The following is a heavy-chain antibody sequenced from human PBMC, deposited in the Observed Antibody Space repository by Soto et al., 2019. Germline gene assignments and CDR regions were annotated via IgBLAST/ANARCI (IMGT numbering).Heavy chain of an antibody. CDR2: IDPSDSYT. CDR1: GYSFTSHW. D-gene: IGHD3-10*01. J-gene: IGHJ5*02. Sequence: PGESLKISCKGSGYSFTSHWISWVRQMPWKGLEWMGRIDPSDSYTNYSPSFQGHVTISADKSISTAYLQWSSLKASDTAMYYCARMNWARGPGDWFDPWGQGTLVTVS. CDR3: ARMNWARGPGDWFDP. V-gene: IGHV5-10-1*01.